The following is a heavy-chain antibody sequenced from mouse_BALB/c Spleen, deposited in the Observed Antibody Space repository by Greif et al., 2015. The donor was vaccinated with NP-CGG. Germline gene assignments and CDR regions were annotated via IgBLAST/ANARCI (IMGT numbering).Heavy chain of an antibody. CDR1: GFNIKDTY. J-gene: IGHJ1*01. Sequence: VQLQQSGAELVKPGASVKLSCTASGFNIKDTYMHWVRQRPEQGLEWIGRIDPANGNTKYDPKFQGKATITADTSSNTAYLQLSSLTSEDTAVYYCAPMITTGGPARYFDVWGAGTTVTVSS. CDR2: IDPANGNT. V-gene: IGHV14-3*02. CDR3: APMITTGGPARYFDV. D-gene: IGHD2-4*01.